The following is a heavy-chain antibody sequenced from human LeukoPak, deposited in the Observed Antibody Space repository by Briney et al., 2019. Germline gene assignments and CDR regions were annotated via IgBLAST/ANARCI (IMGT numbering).Heavy chain of an antibody. CDR2: IYTSGST. CDR3: ARGYCSSTSCYTPAPIDY. Sequence: PSETLSLTCTVSGGSISSYYWSWIRQPAGKGLEWIGRIYTSGSTNYNPSLKSRVTMSVDTSKNQFSLKLSPVTAADTAVYYCARGYCSSTSCYTPAPIDYWGQGTLVTVSS. V-gene: IGHV4-4*07. D-gene: IGHD2-2*02. J-gene: IGHJ4*02. CDR1: GGSISSYY.